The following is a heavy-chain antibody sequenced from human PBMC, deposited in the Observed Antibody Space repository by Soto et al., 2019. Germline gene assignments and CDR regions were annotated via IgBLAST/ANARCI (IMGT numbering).Heavy chain of an antibody. CDR3: ARDHYSNYGGIDYYYGMDV. CDR2: ISSSSTI. D-gene: IGHD4-4*01. J-gene: IGHJ6*02. V-gene: IGHV3-48*02. Sequence: LRLSCAASGFTFSSYSMNWVRQAPGKGLEWVSYISSSSTIYYADSVKGRFTISRDNAKNSLYLQMNSLRDEDTAVYYCARDHYSNYGGIDYYYGMDVWGQGTTVTVSS. CDR1: GFTFSSYS.